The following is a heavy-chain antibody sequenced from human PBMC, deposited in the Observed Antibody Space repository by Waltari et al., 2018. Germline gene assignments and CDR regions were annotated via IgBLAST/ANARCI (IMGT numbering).Heavy chain of an antibody. Sequence: QVQLQESGPGLVKSSETLSLTCAVSGYSISSGYYWGWIRQPPGKGLELIGSIYHSGNTYYTPSLKSRVTISVDTSKNQFSLKLSSVTAADTALYYCARGCIDGSVSPLGLWGRGTLVTVSS. D-gene: IGHD2-8*01. J-gene: IGHJ2*01. CDR1: GYSISSGYY. CDR2: IYHSGNT. CDR3: ARGCIDGSVSPLGL. V-gene: IGHV4-38-2*01.